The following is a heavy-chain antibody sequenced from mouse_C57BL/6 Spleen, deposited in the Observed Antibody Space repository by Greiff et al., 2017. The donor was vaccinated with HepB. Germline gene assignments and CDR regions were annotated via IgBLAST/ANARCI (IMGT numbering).Heavy chain of an antibody. D-gene: IGHD2-12*01. J-gene: IGHJ3*01. V-gene: IGHV1-64*01. CDR1: GYTFTSYW. CDR2: IHPNSGST. Sequence: VQLQQPGAELVKPGASVKLSCKASGYTFTSYWMHWVKQRPGQGLEWIGMIHPNSGSTNYNEKFKSKATLTVDKSSSTAYMQLSSLTSEDSAVYCLAFPSLHYCYSFAFWGPGTLVTVSA. CDR3: AFPSLHYCYSFAF.